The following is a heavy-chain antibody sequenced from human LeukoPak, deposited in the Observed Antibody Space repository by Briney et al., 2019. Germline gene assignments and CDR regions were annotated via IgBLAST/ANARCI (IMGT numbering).Heavy chain of an antibody. D-gene: IGHD3-10*01. J-gene: IGHJ4*02. CDR3: AKSGGYGSGNWRVDYFDY. V-gene: IGHV1-2*02. CDR1: GYTFTGYY. CDR2: INPNSGGT. Sequence: GASVKVSCKASGYTFTGYYMHWVRQAPGQGLEWMGWINPNSGGTNYAQKFQGRVTMTRDTSISTAYMELSRLRSDDTAVYYCAKSGGYGSGNWRVDYFDYWGQGTLVTVSS.